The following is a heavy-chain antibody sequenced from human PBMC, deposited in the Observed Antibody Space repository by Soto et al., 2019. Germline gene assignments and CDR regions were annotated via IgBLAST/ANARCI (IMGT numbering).Heavy chain of an antibody. CDR1: GCSISSGDYY. V-gene: IGHV4-30-4*01. CDR3: ARDRRWLGYFAY. CDR2: IYYSGST. Sequence: SETLSLTCTFSGCSISSGDYYWSWIRQPPGKGLEWIGYIYYSGSTYYNPSLKSRVTISVDTSKNQFSLKLSSVTAADTAVYYCARDRRWLGYFAYWGQGTLVTVSS. D-gene: IGHD3-22*01. J-gene: IGHJ4*02.